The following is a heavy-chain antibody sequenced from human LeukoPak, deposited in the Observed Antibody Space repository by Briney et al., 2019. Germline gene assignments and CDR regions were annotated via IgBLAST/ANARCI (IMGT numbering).Heavy chain of an antibody. CDR1: GFTFSSYA. D-gene: IGHD3-10*01. CDR2: ISSSSSYI. V-gene: IGHV3-21*01. J-gene: IGHJ4*02. CDR3: ARGSGEFDY. Sequence: GGSLRLSCAASGFTFSSYAMNWVRQAPGKGLEWVSSISSSSSYIYYADSVKGRFTIARDNAKNSLYLQMNSLRAEDTAVYYCARGSGEFDYWGQGTLVTVSS.